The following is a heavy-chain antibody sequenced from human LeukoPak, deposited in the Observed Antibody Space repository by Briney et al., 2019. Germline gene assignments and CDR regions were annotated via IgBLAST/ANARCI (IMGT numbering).Heavy chain of an antibody. CDR1: GYSFSSYW. J-gene: IGHJ4*02. CDR2: IYPGDSDT. D-gene: IGHD2-2*01. CDR3: ATPYPREYCSSTTCYFNY. V-gene: IGHV5-51*04. Sequence: GESLKISCKGSGYSFSSYWIGWVRPMPGKGLEWMGIIYPGDSDTRYSPSFQGQVTISADKPISTTYLQWSSLKASDTAMYYCATPYPREYCSSTTCYFNYWGQGTLVTVSS.